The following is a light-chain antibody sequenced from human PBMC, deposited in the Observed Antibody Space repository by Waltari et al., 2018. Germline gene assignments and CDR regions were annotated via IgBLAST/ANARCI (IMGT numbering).Light chain of an antibody. CDR3: QQYHDYSDT. J-gene: IGKJ2*01. Sequence: DIQMTQSPSTLSASVGDRVTITCRASQRINRWLACYQQKPGKAPKLLIYDVSSLESGVPSRFSGSGSGTEFTLTINSLQPDDFATYYCQQYHDYSDTFGQGTKLEIK. V-gene: IGKV1-5*01. CDR1: QRINRW. CDR2: DVS.